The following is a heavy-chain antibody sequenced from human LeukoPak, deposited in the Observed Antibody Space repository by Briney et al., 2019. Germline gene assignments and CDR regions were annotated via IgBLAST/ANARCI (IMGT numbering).Heavy chain of an antibody. J-gene: IGHJ4*02. Sequence: PGGPLRLFCAACGFTYRRYGMHGAREAPGKGVEWVAVISYDGSNKYYADSVKGRFTISRDHSNNTLYLQMNGLRSEDTAVYYCAKGAVLFEMAPGYWGRGTLVTVSS. CDR3: AKGAVLFEMAPGY. CDR1: GFTYRRYG. V-gene: IGHV3-30*18. D-gene: IGHD2-8*01. CDR2: ISYDGSNK.